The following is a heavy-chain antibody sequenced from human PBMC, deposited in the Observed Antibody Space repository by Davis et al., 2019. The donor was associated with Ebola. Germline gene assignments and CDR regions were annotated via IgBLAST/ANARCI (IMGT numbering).Heavy chain of an antibody. D-gene: IGHD3-10*01. Sequence: GESLKISCAASGFTVSSNYLSWVRQAPGKGLEWVSIISVDGTTYYADSVKGRFAISRDNSQNTVYLQMNSLRPEETAVYYCARGLWDSYGSGLPKYFDIWGQGTSVTVAS. CDR1: GFTVSSNY. J-gene: IGHJ4*02. V-gene: IGHV3-53*05. CDR2: ISVDGTT. CDR3: ARGLWDSYGSGLPKYFDI.